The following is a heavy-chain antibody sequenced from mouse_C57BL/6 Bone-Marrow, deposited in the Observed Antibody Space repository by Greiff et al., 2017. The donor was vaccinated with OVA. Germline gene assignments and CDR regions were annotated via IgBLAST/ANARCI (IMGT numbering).Heavy chain of an antibody. CDR3: ARGEGKGDAMDY. CDR1: GYTFTDYY. J-gene: IGHJ4*01. V-gene: IGHV1-26*01. Sequence: VQLQQSGPELVKPGASVKISCKASGYTFTDYYMNWVKQSHGKSLEWIGDINPNNGGTSYNQKFKGKATLTVDKSSSTAYMELRSLTSEDSAVYYCARGEGKGDAMDYWGQGTSVTVSS. CDR2: INPNNGGT. D-gene: IGHD1-3*01.